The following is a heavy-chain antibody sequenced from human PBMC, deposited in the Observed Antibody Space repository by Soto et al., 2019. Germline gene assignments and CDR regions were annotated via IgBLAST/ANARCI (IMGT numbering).Heavy chain of an antibody. Sequence: PSETLSLTCAVYGGSFSGYYWSWIRQPPGKWLEWIGEINHSGSTNYNPSLKSRVTISVDTSKNQFSLKLSSVTAADTAVYYCARGDGYCSSTSCYYPPSYNWFDPWGQGTLVTVSS. CDR3: ARGDGYCSSTSCYYPPSYNWFDP. CDR2: INHSGST. D-gene: IGHD2-2*03. CDR1: GGSFSGYY. V-gene: IGHV4-34*01. J-gene: IGHJ5*02.